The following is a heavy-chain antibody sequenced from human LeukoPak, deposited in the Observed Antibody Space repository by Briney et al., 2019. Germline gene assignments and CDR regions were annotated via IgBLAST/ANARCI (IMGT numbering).Heavy chain of an antibody. CDR1: GFTFRNYV. V-gene: IGHV3-23*01. J-gene: IGHJ4*02. CDR3: ADITWTRDQSMDN. CDR2: ISGSGDTT. Sequence: GGSLRLFYAASGFTFRNYVVSWVRQAPGKGLEWVSVISGSGDTTYYADSVKGRFIVSRDNSKNTLYLKMSSLRADDTAVYYCADITWTRDQSMDNWGQGTLVTVSS. D-gene: IGHD2-15*01.